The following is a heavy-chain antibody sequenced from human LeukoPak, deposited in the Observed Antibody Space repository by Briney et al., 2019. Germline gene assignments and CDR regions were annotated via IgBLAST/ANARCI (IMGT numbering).Heavy chain of an antibody. CDR3: ARDRLIGRYCSSTSCYPGDY. J-gene: IGHJ4*02. Sequence: ASVKVSCKASGYTFIGYFMHWVRQAPGQGLQWMGWINPNSGATNYAQKFQGRVTMTRDTSISTAYMELSRLRSDDTAVYYCARDRLIGRYCSSTSCYPGDYWGQGTLVTVSS. CDR1: GYTFIGYF. D-gene: IGHD2-2*01. V-gene: IGHV1-2*02. CDR2: INPNSGAT.